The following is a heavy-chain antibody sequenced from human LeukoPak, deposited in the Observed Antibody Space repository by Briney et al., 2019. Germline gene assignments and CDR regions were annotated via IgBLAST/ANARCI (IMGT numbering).Heavy chain of an antibody. CDR3: ARAHSSWYFDY. J-gene: IGHJ4*02. CDR1: GYTFTIYD. Sequence: ASVKVSCKASGYTFTIYDIHWVRQAPGQGLEWMGWINPNSGGTNYAQKFQGRVTMTRDTSISTAYMELSRLRSDDTAVYYCARAHSSWYFDYWGQGTLVTVSS. D-gene: IGHD6-13*01. V-gene: IGHV1-2*02. CDR2: INPNSGGT.